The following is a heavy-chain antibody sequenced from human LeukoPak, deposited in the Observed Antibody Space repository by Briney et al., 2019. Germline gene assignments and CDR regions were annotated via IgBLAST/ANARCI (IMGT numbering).Heavy chain of an antibody. CDR3: ARGLYCSSTSCAKWGFDY. J-gene: IGHJ4*02. V-gene: IGHV3-21*01. CDR2: ISSSSSYI. CDR1: GFTFSRYS. Sequence: PGGSLRLSCAASGFTFSRYSMNWVRQAPGKGLEWVSSISSSSSYIYYADSVKGRFTISRDNAKNSLYLQMNSLRAEDTAVYYCARGLYCSSTSCAKWGFDYWGQGTLVTVSS. D-gene: IGHD2-2*01.